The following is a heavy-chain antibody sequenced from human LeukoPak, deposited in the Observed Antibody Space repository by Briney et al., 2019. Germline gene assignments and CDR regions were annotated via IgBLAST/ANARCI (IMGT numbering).Heavy chain of an antibody. D-gene: IGHD5-12*01. CDR1: GGSISIGGYY. V-gene: IGHV4-31*02. J-gene: IGHJ4*02. Sequence: SETLSLTCTVSGGSISIGGYYGSWIRQLPRKGLEWIGYVYYTGNTYENPSLKSRVSMSIETSKRQFSLKLSSVTAADTAVYYCARDVCGYGTFDYWGQGALVTVSS. CDR3: ARDVCGYGTFDY. CDR2: VYYTGNT.